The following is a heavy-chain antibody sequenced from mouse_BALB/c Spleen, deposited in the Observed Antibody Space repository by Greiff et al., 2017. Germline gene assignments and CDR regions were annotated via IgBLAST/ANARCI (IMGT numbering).Heavy chain of an antibody. CDR2: ISSGSSTI. J-gene: IGHJ2*01. CDR1: GFTFSSFG. V-gene: IGHV5-17*02. CDR3: ARSAEYYFDY. Sequence: EVQGVESGGGLVQPGGSRKLSCAASGFTFSSFGMHWVRQAPEKGLEWVAYISSGSSTIYYADTVKGRFTISRDNPKNTLFLQMTSLRSEDTAMYYCARSAEYYFDYWGQGTTLTVSS. D-gene: IGHD1-2*01.